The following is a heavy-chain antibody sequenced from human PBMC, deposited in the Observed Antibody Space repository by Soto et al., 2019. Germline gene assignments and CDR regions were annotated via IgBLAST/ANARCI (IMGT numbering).Heavy chain of an antibody. V-gene: IGHV3-23*01. D-gene: IGHD5-12*01. J-gene: IGHJ4*02. CDR2: VSGSGAST. CDR3: AKDGYKLGPKGSDY. Sequence: EVQLLESGGGLVQPGGSLRLSCAASGFSFSSYAMSWVRQAPGKGLEWVSGVSGSGASTYYADSVKGRFTISRDNSKNTLYLQMNSLRAEDTAVYYCAKDGYKLGPKGSDYWGQGTLVTVSS. CDR1: GFSFSSYA.